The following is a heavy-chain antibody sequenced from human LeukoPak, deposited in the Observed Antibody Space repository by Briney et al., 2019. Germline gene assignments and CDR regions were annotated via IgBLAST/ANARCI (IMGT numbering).Heavy chain of an antibody. D-gene: IGHD6-13*01. V-gene: IGHV1-2*02. CDR3: ARDRSSSWYSKYYFDY. J-gene: IGHJ4*02. CDR1: GYTFTGYY. Sequence: ASVKVSCKASGYTFTGYYMHWVRQAPRQGLEWMGWINPNSGGTNYPQKFQGRVTMTRDTSISTAYMELSRLRSDDTAVYYCARDRSSSWYSKYYFDYWGQGTLVTVSS. CDR2: INPNSGGT.